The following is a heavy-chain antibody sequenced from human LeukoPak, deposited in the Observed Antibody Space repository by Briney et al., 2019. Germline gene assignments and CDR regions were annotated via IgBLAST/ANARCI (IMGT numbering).Heavy chain of an antibody. D-gene: IGHD5-12*01. V-gene: IGHV4-30-4*01. CDR3: ARGPGYSGYNDFDY. CDR1: GGSISSGDYY. Sequence: PSETLSLTCTVSGGSISSGDYYWSWIRQAPGKGLEWIGYIFYSGSTYSNPSLKRRVTISVDTSKNQFSLKLSSVTAADTAVYYCARGPGYSGYNDFDYWGQGTLVTVPS. J-gene: IGHJ4*02. CDR2: IFYSGST.